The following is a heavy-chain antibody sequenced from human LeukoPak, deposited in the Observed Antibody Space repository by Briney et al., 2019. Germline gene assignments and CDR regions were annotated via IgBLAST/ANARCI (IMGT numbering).Heavy chain of an antibody. Sequence: ASVKVSCKASGYTFTSYGISWVRQAPGQGLEWMGWISAYNGNTNYAQKLQGRVTMTTDTSTSTAYMEVRSLRSDDTAVYYCARVLDIVVVPAAIWSSDYWGQGTLVTVSS. CDR1: GYTFTSYG. J-gene: IGHJ4*02. V-gene: IGHV1-18*01. CDR3: ARVLDIVVVPAAIWSSDY. CDR2: ISAYNGNT. D-gene: IGHD2-2*01.